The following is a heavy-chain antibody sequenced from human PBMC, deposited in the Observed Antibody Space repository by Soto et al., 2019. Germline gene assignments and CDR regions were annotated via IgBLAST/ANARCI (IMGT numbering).Heavy chain of an antibody. Sequence: PGGSLRLSCAATGFAFSNSAMTWVRQAPGKGLECISAITVSGDNSIYAGSVRGRCTMSRDNSKNIVYLQMNSLRVGDTARYYCAKGSVQWCSPSGPCYPLGLWGQGVPVTVSS. CDR2: ITVSGDNS. D-gene: IGHD2-15*01. V-gene: IGHV3-23*01. CDR3: AKGSVQWCSPSGPCYPLGL. CDR1: GFAFSNSA. J-gene: IGHJ4*02.